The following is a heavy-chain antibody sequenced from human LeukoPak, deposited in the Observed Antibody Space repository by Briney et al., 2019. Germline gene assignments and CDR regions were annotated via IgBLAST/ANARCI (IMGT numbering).Heavy chain of an antibody. CDR2: MNPNSGNT. J-gene: IGHJ3*02. CDR3: ARGSLWSLQGIPGSPWAFDT. Sequence: GASVKVSCKASGYTFTSYDINWVRQATGQGLEWMGWMNPNSGNTGYAQKFQGRVTMTRNTSISTAYMELSSLRSEDTAVYYCARGSLWSLQGIPGSPWAFDTWGQGTMVTVSS. D-gene: IGHD3-10*01. V-gene: IGHV1-8*01. CDR1: GYTFTSYD.